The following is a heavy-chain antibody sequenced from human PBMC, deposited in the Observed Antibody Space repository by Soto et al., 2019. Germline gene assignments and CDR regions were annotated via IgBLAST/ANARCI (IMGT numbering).Heavy chain of an antibody. CDR2: IRGSGDNS. Sequence: EVQLLESGGGLVQPGESLRLSCAASGFTFRSYAMSWVRQAPGKGLEWVSAIRGSGDNSYYADSVEGRFTVSRDNSKNTLYLQISSLRAEDTAVYYCASEYSSSWFPYHGMDIWGQGTTVTVSS. V-gene: IGHV3-23*01. D-gene: IGHD6-13*01. CDR1: GFTFRSYA. J-gene: IGHJ6*02. CDR3: ASEYSSSWFPYHGMDI.